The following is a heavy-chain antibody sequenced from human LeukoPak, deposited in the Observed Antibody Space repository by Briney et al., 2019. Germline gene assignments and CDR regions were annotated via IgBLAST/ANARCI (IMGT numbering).Heavy chain of an antibody. J-gene: IGHJ5*02. CDR1: GYTLTELS. V-gene: IGHV1-24*01. CDR3: ATCPYYDILTGYYNFWFDP. CDR2: FDPEDGET. D-gene: IGHD3-9*01. Sequence: ASVKVSCKVSGYTLTELSMHWVRQAPGKGLEWMGGFDPEDGETIYAQKFHGRVTMTEDTSTDTAYMELSSLRSEDTAVYYCATCPYYDILTGYYNFWFDPWGQGTLVTVSS.